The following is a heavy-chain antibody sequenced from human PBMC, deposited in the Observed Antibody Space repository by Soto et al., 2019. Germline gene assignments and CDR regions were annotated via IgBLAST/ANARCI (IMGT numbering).Heavy chain of an antibody. CDR2: ISYDGSNK. V-gene: IGHV3-30*18. CDR3: AKGRLAYCGGDCPYGMDV. J-gene: IGHJ6*02. Sequence: GGSLRLSCAASGFTFSSYGMHWVRQAPGKGREWVAVISYDGSNKYYADSVKGRFTISRDNSKNTLYLQMNSLRAEDTAVYYCAKGRLAYCGGDCPYGMDVWGQGTTVTVSS. D-gene: IGHD2-21*02. CDR1: GFTFSSYG.